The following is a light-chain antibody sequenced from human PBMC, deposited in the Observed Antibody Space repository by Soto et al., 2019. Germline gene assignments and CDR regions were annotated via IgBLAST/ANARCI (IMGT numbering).Light chain of an antibody. V-gene: IGLV1-44*01. CDR3: AAWDDSLSSPV. J-gene: IGLJ2*01. CDR2: TNN. Sequence: QSVLTQPPSASGTPGQRVTISCFGSNSNVRDNTVNWYQHFPGTAPKLLIHTNNRRPSGVSDRFSGSKSGTSASLAISGVQSEDEAVYYCAAWDDSLSSPVFGGGTKLTVL. CDR1: NSNVRDNT.